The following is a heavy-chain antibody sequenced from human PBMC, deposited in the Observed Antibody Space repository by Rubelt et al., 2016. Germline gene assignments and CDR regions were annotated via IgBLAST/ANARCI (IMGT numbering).Heavy chain of an antibody. Sequence: QVQLVQPGAEVKKPGSSVKVSCKASGGTFSSYAISWVRQAPGQGLEWMGGIIPIFGTANDEQKFQGRVTITADKSTSTAYMELRSLRSDDTAVYYCARVGVVGFDYWGQGTLVTVSS. D-gene: IGHD2-8*01. V-gene: IGHV1-69*14. CDR3: ARVGVVGFDY. J-gene: IGHJ4*02. CDR2: IIPIFGTA. CDR1: GGTFSSYA.